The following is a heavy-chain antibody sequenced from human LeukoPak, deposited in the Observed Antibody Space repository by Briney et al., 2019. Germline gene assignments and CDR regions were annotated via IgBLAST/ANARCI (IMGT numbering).Heavy chain of an antibody. CDR2: IYYTGTT. D-gene: IGHD2-15*01. CDR1: GGSISSYY. CDR3: ARGGWRLDY. V-gene: IGHV4-59*01. J-gene: IGHJ4*02. Sequence: PSETLSLTCTVSGGSISSYYWSWIRQPPGKGLEWIGYIYYTGTTNYNPSLKSRVTKSVDTSKNQFSLKLSSVTAADTAVYYCARGGWRLDYWGQGTLVTVSS.